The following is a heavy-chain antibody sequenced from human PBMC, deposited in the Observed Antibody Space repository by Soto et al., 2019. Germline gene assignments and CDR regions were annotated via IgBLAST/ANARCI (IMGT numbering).Heavy chain of an antibody. D-gene: IGHD2-15*01. V-gene: IGHV3-11*01. CDR2: ISGSGSTI. CDR1: GFTFSDYY. J-gene: IGHJ6*03. CDR3: ASGVAASHFYYYYMDV. Sequence: QVQLVESGGGLVKPGGSLRLSCAASGFTFSDYYMSWIRQAPGKGLEWVSYISGSGSTIYYEDSVKGRFTISRDNAKTSLHLQMNSLRADDTAVYYCASGVAASHFYYYYMDVWGKGTTVTVSS.